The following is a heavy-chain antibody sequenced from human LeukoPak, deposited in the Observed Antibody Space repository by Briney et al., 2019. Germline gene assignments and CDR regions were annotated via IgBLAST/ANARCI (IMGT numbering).Heavy chain of an antibody. CDR1: GYTLTELS. CDR2: FDPEDGET. V-gene: IGHV1-24*01. CDR3: ATVAIGYCSGGSCYSPRNWFDP. Sequence: ASVKVSCKVSGYTLTELSMHWVRQAPGKGLEWMGGFDPEDGETIYAQKFQGRVTMTEDTSTDTAYMELSSLRSEDTAVYYCATVAIGYCSGGSCYSPRNWFDPRGQGTLVTVSS. J-gene: IGHJ5*02. D-gene: IGHD2-15*01.